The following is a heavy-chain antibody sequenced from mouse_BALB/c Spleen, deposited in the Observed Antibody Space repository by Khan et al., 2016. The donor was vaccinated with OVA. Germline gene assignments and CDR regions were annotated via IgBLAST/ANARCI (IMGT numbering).Heavy chain of an antibody. CDR3: ARGNWQSYYFDY. Sequence: EVQLQQSGPELVKPGASVKMSCKASGYTFTNYVLHWVKQKPGQGLEWIGYLNPYNGGTKYNEKFKGKATLASDKSSITAYMDLSSLTSEDTAVYYCARGNWQSYYFDYWGQGTTLTLAS. V-gene: IGHV1S136*01. CDR2: LNPYNGGT. J-gene: IGHJ2*01. D-gene: IGHD4-1*01. CDR1: GYTFTNYV.